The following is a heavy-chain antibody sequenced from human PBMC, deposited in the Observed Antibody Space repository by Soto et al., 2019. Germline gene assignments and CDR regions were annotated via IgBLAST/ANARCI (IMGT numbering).Heavy chain of an antibody. CDR2: IYYSGST. CDR3: ARSLPFNYGDYFDY. Sequence: SETLSLTCTVSGGSISSSSYYWVWIRQPPGKGLEWIGSIYYSGSTNYNPSLKSRVTISVDTSKNQFSLKLSSVTAADTAVYYCARSLPFNYGDYFDYWGQGTLVTVSS. D-gene: IGHD4-17*01. J-gene: IGHJ4*02. CDR1: GGSISSSSYY. V-gene: IGHV4-39*07.